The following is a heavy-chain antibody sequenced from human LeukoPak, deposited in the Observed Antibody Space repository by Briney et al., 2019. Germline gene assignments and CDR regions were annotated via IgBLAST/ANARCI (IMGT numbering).Heavy chain of an antibody. CDR1: GFSFSSYG. CDR2: FSASDGSR. Sequence: HRGGSLRLSCEASGFSFSSYGMSWVRQAPGEGLEWVSGFSASDGSRYYADSVKGRFTISRDNSKNTLYLQMNSLRAEDTAVYYCAKNIGGFDYWGQGTLVTVSS. V-gene: IGHV3-23*01. J-gene: IGHJ4*02. D-gene: IGHD4-23*01. CDR3: AKNIGGFDY.